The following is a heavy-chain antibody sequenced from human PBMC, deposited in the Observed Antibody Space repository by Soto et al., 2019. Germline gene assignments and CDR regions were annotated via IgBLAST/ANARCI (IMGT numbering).Heavy chain of an antibody. CDR2: ISYDGNNT. CDR3: ARSSSFYDSSCSYNNIAP. CDR1: GFTFDTYG. V-gene: IGHV3-30*03. Sequence: QVQLVESGGGVVQPGRSLRLSCAASGFTFDTYGMHWVRQAPGKGLEWVSVISYDGNNTYYADSVKGRFTISRDNSKNTLYLQIHSLRREHTATYDCARSSSFYDSSCSYNNIAPWGPGSRVIVSS. D-gene: IGHD3-22*01. J-gene: IGHJ5*02.